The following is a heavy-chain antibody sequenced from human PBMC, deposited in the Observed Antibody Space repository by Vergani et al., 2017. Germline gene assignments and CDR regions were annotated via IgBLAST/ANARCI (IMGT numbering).Heavy chain of an antibody. J-gene: IGHJ6*03. D-gene: IGHD3-3*01. Sequence: EVQLVESGGGLVKPGRSLRLSCTASGFTFGDYAMSWFRQAPGKGLEWVGFIRSKAYGGTTEYAASVKGRFTIERDDSKSIAYLQMNSLKTEDTAVYYCTRDVRDFGDLYYYYYYMDVWGKGTTVTVSS. CDR3: TRDVRDFGDLYYYYYYMDV. V-gene: IGHV3-49*05. CDR2: IRSKAYGGTT. CDR1: GFTFGDYA.